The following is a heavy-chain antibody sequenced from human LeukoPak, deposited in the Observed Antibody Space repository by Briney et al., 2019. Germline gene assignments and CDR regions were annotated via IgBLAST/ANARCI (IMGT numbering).Heavy chain of an antibody. D-gene: IGHD6-13*01. CDR3: AKKTPGTYPFDY. Sequence: PGRSLRLSCAASGFSFSSTAMNWVRQAPGKGLEWVSASGTDGDTYYADSVQGRFTISRDNSRNTLYLQMTSLRADDTAVYYCAKKTPGTYPFDYWGQGTLVTVSP. CDR2: SGTDGDT. CDR1: GFSFSSTA. V-gene: IGHV3-23*01. J-gene: IGHJ4*02.